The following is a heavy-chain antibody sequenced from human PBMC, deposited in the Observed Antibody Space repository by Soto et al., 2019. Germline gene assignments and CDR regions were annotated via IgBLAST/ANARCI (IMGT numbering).Heavy chain of an antibody. J-gene: IGHJ5*02. D-gene: IGHD5-12*01. Sequence: SETLSLTCTVSGGSISSSSFHWGWIRQPPGKGLEWIGSIYYSGSTYYSPSLKSRVTISVDTSKNQFSLKLSSVTAADTAVYYCARYSVATMPHHWGQGTLVTVSS. CDR2: IYYSGST. CDR3: ARYSVATMPHH. CDR1: GGSISSSSFH. V-gene: IGHV4-39*01.